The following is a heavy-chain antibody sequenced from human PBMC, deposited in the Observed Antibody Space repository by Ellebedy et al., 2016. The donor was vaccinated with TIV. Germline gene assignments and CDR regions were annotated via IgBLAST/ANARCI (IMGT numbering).Heavy chain of an antibody. CDR1: GGTFGNYA. CDR3: ARHSTSGWYWSGFDV. V-gene: IGHV1-69*13. CDR2: IIPIFGTP. J-gene: IGHJ3*01. D-gene: IGHD6-19*01. Sequence: ASVKVSCKASGGTFGNYAISWVRQAPGQGLEWMGGIIPIFGTPNYAQKFQGRVTITSDVFAKTAYMELSSLRPEDTAVYYCARHSTSGWYWSGFDVWGQGTMVTVSS.